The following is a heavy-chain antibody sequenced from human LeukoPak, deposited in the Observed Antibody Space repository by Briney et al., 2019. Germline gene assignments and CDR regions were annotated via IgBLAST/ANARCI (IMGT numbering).Heavy chain of an antibody. J-gene: IGHJ4*02. D-gene: IGHD2-21*01. CDR2: MKYDGSEK. V-gene: IGHV3-7*01. Sequence: PGGSLRLSCAASGFTFSSYWMSWVRQAPGKGLEWVANMKYDGSEKYYVDSVKGRFTISRDNAKNSLYLQLNSLRAEDTAVYYCVRTGVLWWGRRVCYFDYWGQGTLVTVSS. CDR3: VRTGVLWWGRRVCYFDY. CDR1: GFTFSSYW.